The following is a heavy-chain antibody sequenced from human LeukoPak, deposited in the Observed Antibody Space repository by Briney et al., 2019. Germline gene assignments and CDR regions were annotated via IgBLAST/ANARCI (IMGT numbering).Heavy chain of an antibody. V-gene: IGHV4-30-2*01. J-gene: IGHJ4*02. D-gene: IGHD5-18*01. CDR3: ARAVDTAMVN. Sequence: PSGTLSLTCAVSGGSINSGAYSWSWIRQPPGKGLEWIGYIYHSGSTNYNPPLKSRVTISVDRSKNQFSLKLSSVTAADTAVYYCARAVDTAMVNWGQGTLVTVSS. CDR1: GGSINSGAYS. CDR2: IYHSGST.